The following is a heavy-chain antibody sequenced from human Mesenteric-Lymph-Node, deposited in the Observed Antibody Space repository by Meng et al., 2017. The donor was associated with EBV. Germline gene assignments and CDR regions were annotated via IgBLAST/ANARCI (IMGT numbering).Heavy chain of an antibody. V-gene: IGHV4-4*02. CDR2: IYPTGST. J-gene: IGHJ4*02. Sequence: QGHLRESGPGQWKPSGPLSLASAGSGDSISSSNWWNWVRQSPGKGLEWIGEIYPTGSTNYSPSFESRVTMSVDKSKNQFSLILNSVTAADTAMYYCARGVLFRGVIDLYYFDYWGQGTLVTVSS. CDR3: ARGVLFRGVIDLYYFDY. D-gene: IGHD2-21*01. CDR1: GDSISSSNW.